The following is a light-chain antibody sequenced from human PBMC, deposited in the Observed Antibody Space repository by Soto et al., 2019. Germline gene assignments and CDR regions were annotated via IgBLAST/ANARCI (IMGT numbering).Light chain of an antibody. CDR3: QQYGSSRWT. CDR1: QSVICSY. Sequence: EIVLTQSPGTLSLSPGERATLSCRASQSVICSYLAWYQQKPGQAPRLLIYGASRRATGIPDRFSGSGSGTDFTLTISRLETEEFAVYYCQQYGSSRWTFGQGTKVEIK. J-gene: IGKJ1*01. V-gene: IGKV3-20*01. CDR2: GAS.